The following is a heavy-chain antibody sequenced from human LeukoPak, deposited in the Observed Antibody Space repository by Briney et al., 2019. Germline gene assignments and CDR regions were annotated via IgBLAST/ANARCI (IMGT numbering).Heavy chain of an antibody. CDR1: GGSISSSNW. D-gene: IGHD3-10*01. V-gene: IGHV4-4*02. Sequence: SETLSLTCAVPGGSISSSNWWSWVRQPPGKGLEWIGEIYHSGSTNYNPSLKSRVTISVDKSKNQFSLKLSSVTAADTAVYYCARDLVRGTRIDYWGQGTLVTVSS. CDR2: IYHSGST. CDR3: ARDLVRGTRIDY. J-gene: IGHJ4*02.